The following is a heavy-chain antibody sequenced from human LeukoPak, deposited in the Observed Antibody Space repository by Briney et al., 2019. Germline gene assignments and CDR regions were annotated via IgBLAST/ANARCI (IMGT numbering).Heavy chain of an antibody. V-gene: IGHV3-23*01. CDR1: GFTFSSYA. J-gene: IGHJ4*02. CDR2: ISGSGGST. D-gene: IGHD3-22*01. Sequence: GGSLRLSCAASGFTFSSYAMSWVRQAPGKGLEWVSTISGSGGSTYYADSVKGRFTFSRDNSKNTLFLQMNSLGAEDTAVYYCAKVRNYYDSSGYYYPYYFDYWGQGTLVTVSS. CDR3: AKVRNYYDSSGYYYPYYFDY.